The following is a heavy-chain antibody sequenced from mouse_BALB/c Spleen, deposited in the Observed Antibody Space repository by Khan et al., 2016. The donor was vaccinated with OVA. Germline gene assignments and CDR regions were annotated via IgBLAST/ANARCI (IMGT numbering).Heavy chain of an antibody. D-gene: IGHD2-4*01. CDR3: ARNYDYDEGLAY. J-gene: IGHJ3*01. Sequence: QVQLQQSGPGLVQPSQSLSITCTVSGSSLTTYGVHWVRQSPGKGLEWLGVIWSGGTTDYSAAFISRLSITKDNSKSQVFFKMNSLQANDTAIYYCARNYDYDEGLAYWGQGTLVTVSA. V-gene: IGHV2-2*02. CDR1: GSSLTTYG. CDR2: IWSGGTT.